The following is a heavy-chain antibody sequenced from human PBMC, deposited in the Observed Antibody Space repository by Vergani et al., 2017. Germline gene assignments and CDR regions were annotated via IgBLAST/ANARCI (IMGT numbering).Heavy chain of an antibody. D-gene: IGHD2-15*01. Sequence: EVQLLESGGGLVQPGGSLRLSCAASVFTFSSYAMSWVRQAPGKGLEWVSAISGSGGSTYYADSVKGRFTISRDNSKNTLYLQMNSLRAEDTAVYYCAKDLVVVVAAPVSAPPNPVAFDIWGQGTMVTVSS. V-gene: IGHV3-23*01. CDR1: VFTFSSYA. J-gene: IGHJ3*02. CDR3: AKDLVVVVAAPVSAPPNPVAFDI. CDR2: ISGSGGST.